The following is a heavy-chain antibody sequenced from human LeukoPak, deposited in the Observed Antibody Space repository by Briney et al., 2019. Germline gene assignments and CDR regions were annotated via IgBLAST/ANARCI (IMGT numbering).Heavy chain of an antibody. J-gene: IGHJ4*02. CDR1: GYSIGSGYY. V-gene: IGHV4-38-2*02. Sequence: SETLSLTCTVSGYSIGSGYYWGWIRQSPGKGLEWIGTTYQSGSTNYNPSLKSRVTISVDTSKNQFSLILSSVTAADTAVYYCAREGRPDSSGYYYHSWGQGTLVTVSS. CDR3: AREGRPDSSGYYYHS. D-gene: IGHD3-22*01. CDR2: TYQSGST.